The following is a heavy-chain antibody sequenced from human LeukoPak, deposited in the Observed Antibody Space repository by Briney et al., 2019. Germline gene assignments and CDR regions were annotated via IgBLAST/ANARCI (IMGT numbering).Heavy chain of an antibody. Sequence: SETLSLTCTVSGGSINNDYWSWIRQPPGKGLELLGYIKYNGYTNYNPSLKSRVTMSIDASKKQFSLKLSSVTAADTAVYYCARSKMLLREGFDYWGQGTLVTVSS. CDR1: GGSINNDY. V-gene: IGHV4-59*01. J-gene: IGHJ4*02. D-gene: IGHD3-16*01. CDR2: IKYNGYT. CDR3: ARSKMLLREGFDY.